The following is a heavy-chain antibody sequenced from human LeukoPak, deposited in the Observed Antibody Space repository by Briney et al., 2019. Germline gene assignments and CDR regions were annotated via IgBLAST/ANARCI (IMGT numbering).Heavy chain of an antibody. CDR2: ISSSSSYI. CDR1: GFTFSSYS. V-gene: IGHV3-21*01. Sequence: GGSLRLSCAACGFTFSSYSMNWVRQAPGKGLEWVSSISSSSSYIYYADSVKGRFTISRDNAKNSLFLQMNSLTADDTALYYCARERTTIMSGTAIGGYCGQGTLVTVSS. J-gene: IGHJ4*02. D-gene: IGHD4-11*01. CDR3: ARERTTIMSGTAIGGY.